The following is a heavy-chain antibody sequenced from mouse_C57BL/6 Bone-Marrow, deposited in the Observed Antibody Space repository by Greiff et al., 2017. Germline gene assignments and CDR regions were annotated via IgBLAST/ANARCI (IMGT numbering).Heavy chain of an antibody. D-gene: IGHD1-3*01. Sequence: QVQLQQPGAELLKPGASVKVSCKASGYTFTSYWMHWVKQRPGQGLEWIGRIHPSNSDTNYNQKFKGKATLSVDTSSSTAYMQLSSLTSEDSAVYYCGRSEKGYWGQGTTLTVSS. CDR2: IHPSNSDT. J-gene: IGHJ2*01. CDR1: GYTFTSYW. CDR3: GRSEKGY. V-gene: IGHV1-74*01.